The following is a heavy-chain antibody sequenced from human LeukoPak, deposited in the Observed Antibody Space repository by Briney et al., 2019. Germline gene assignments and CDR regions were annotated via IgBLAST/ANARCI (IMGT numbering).Heavy chain of an antibody. V-gene: IGHV3-30*03. J-gene: IGHJ4*02. D-gene: IGHD3-10*01. CDR2: ITYDGYYK. CDR1: GFTFTNYG. Sequence: GTSLRLSCAASGFTFTNYGMHWVRQAPGKGLEWVALITYDGYYKYYSDSVKGRFTISSDTSKNTLYLQMNSLRAEDTAVYYCARDLSPVVRASPMGYWGQGTPVTVS. CDR3: ARDLSPVVRASPMGY.